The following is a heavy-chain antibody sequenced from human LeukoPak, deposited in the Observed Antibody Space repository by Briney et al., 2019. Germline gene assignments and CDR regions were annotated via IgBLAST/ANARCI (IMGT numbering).Heavy chain of an antibody. CDR1: GFTFDDYG. CDR3: ARVMEQLVLRYYYMDV. J-gene: IGHJ6*03. V-gene: IGHV3-20*04. D-gene: IGHD6-13*01. CDR2: INWNGGST. Sequence: GGSLRLSCAASGFTFDDYGMSWVRQAPGKGLEWVSGINWNGGSTGYADSVKGRFTISRDNAKNSLYLQMNSLRAEDTALYCCARVMEQLVLRYYYMDVWGKGTRSPSP.